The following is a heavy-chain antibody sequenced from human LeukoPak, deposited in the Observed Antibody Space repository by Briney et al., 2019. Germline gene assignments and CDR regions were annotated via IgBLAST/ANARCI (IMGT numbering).Heavy chain of an antibody. D-gene: IGHD5-12*01. CDR2: INSGGSSI. V-gene: IGHV3-11*01. CDR1: GFTFSDYY. J-gene: IGHJ4*02. Sequence: GGSLRLSCAASGFTFSDYYMSWIRQAPGKGLEWISYINSGGSSIYYADSVKGRFTISRDNAKNSLYLQMNSLRAEDTAVYYCARHAENGYDRFDHWGQGTLVTVSS. CDR3: ARHAENGYDRFDH.